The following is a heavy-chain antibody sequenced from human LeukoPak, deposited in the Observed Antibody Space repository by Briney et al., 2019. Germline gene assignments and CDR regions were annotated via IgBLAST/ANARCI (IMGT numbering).Heavy chain of an antibody. D-gene: IGHD6-19*01. CDR2: IYYSGST. CDR1: GGSISSYY. J-gene: IGHJ5*02. Sequence: PSETLSLTCTVSGGSISSYYWSWIRQPPGKGLEWIGYIYYSGSTNYNPSLRSRVTISVDTSKNQFSLKLSAVTAADTAVYCCTRDASAWSGWFDPWGQGTLVTVSS. CDR3: TRDASAWSGWFDP. V-gene: IGHV4-59*01.